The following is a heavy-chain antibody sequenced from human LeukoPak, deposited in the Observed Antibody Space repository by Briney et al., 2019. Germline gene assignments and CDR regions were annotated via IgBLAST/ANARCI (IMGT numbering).Heavy chain of an antibody. V-gene: IGHV4-61*02. J-gene: IGHJ4*02. D-gene: IGHD3-10*01. CDR1: GGSISSGSYY. Sequence: PSETLSLTSTVSGGSISSGSYYWSWIRQPAGKGLEWIGRIYTSGSTNYNPSLKSRVTISVDTSKNQFSLKLSSVTAADTAVYYCARDGYYYGSGFDYWGQGTLVTVSS. CDR2: IYTSGST. CDR3: ARDGYYYGSGFDY.